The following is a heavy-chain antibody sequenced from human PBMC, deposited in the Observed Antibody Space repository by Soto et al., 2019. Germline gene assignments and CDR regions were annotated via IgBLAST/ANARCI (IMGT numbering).Heavy chain of an antibody. CDR3: ARGNDYGDSGDY. D-gene: IGHD4-17*01. CDR1: GYTFTGYY. J-gene: IGHJ4*02. V-gene: IGHV1-8*02. Sequence: GASVKVSCKASGYTFTGYYMHWVRQAPGQGLEWMGWMNPNSGNTGYAQKFQGRVTMTRNTSISTAYMELSSLRSEDTAVYYCARGNDYGDSGDYWGQGTLVTVSS. CDR2: MNPNSGNT.